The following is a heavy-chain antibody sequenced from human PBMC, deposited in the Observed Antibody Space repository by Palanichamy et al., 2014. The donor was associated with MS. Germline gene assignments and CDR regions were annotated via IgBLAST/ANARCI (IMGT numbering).Heavy chain of an antibody. J-gene: IGHJ4*02. CDR2: ISGYNGNT. CDR1: DYTFISYG. D-gene: IGHD1-26*01. Sequence: QVRLVQSGAEVKKPGASVKVSCRAFDYTFISYGISWIRQAPGQGLEWMGWISGYNGNTNYAQKFQGRVIMSTDASTRTAYMELSSLRSDDTAMYYCARDEPIVGGSHFDNWGQGTLLTVSS. V-gene: IGHV1-18*01. CDR3: ARDEPIVGGSHFDN.